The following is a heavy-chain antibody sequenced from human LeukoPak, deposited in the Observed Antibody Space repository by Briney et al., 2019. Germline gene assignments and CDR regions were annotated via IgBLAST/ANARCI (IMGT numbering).Heavy chain of an antibody. CDR1: GFTFGDYA. D-gene: IGHD4-17*01. CDR2: IRSKAYGGTT. J-gene: IGHJ4*02. Sequence: GGSLRLSCTASGFTFGDYAVIWVRQAPGKGLEGVGFIRSKAYGGTTEYAASVKGRFSISRDDSKSIAYLQMDSLKTEDTAVYYCTRDYGDYKGDYWGQGTLVTVSS. CDR3: TRDYGDYKGDY. V-gene: IGHV3-49*04.